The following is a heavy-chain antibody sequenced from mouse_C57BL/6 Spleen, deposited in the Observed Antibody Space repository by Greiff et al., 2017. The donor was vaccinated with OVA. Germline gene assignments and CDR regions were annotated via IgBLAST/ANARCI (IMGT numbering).Heavy chain of an antibody. CDR3: ARDAGHYWYFDV. D-gene: IGHD3-1*01. V-gene: IGHV1-22*01. J-gene: IGHJ1*03. CDR1: GYTFTDYN. CDR2: INPNNGGT. Sequence: VQLQQSGPELVKPGASVKMSCKASGYTFTDYNMHWVKQSHGKSLEWIGYINPNNGGTSYNQKFKGKATLTVNKSSSTAYMELRSLTSEDSAVYYCARDAGHYWYFDVWGTGTTVTVSS.